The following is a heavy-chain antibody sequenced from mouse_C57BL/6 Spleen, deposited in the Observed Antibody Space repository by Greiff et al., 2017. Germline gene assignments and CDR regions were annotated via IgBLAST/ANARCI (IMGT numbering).Heavy chain of an antibody. CDR1: GFTFSDYY. V-gene: IGHV5-16*01. CDR3: ARVLPKQGYFDV. CDR2: INYDGSST. J-gene: IGHJ1*03. Sequence: EVMLVESEGGLVQPGSSMKLSCTASGFTFSDYYMAWVRQVPEKGLEWVANINYDGSSTYYLDSLKSRFIISRDNAKNILYLQMSSLKSEDTATYYCARVLPKQGYFDVWGTGTTVTVSS.